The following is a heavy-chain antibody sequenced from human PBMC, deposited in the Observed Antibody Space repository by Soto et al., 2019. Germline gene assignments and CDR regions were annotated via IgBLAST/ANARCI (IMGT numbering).Heavy chain of an antibody. V-gene: IGHV3-23*01. CDR1: GFTFSTYA. Sequence: EVQLLESGGGLVQPGGSLRLSCTASGFTFSTYAMSWVRQAPGTGLEWVSTISDSGSTYYADSVKGRFTISIDNTKNTRYLEVKSLRAVDTAVYYCAKDKGGRYCSRASCLFSFDYWGQGTLVTVS. CDR3: AKDKGGRYCSRASCLFSFDY. J-gene: IGHJ4*02. CDR2: ISDSGST. D-gene: IGHD2-2*01.